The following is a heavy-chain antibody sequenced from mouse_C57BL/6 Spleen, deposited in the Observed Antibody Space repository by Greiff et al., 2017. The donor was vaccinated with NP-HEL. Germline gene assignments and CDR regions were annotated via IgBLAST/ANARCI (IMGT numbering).Heavy chain of an antibody. Sequence: QVQLQQSGAELVRPGSSVKLSCKASGYTFTSYWMDWVKQRPGQGLEWIGNIYPSDSETHYNQKFKDKATLTVDKSSSTAYMQLSSLTSEDSAVYYCARGEKLSWFAYWGQGTLVTVSA. CDR1: GYTFTSYW. CDR2: IYPSDSET. V-gene: IGHV1-61*01. D-gene: IGHD1-1*02. CDR3: ARGEKLSWFAY. J-gene: IGHJ3*01.